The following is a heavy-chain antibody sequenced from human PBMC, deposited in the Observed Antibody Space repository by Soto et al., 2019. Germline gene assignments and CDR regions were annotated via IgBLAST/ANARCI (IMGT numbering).Heavy chain of an antibody. Sequence: SETLSLTCTVSGGSISSSGYFWGWIRQPPGKGLEWIGTINYSGSTYYSPSLKSRVTMSVDTSKNQFSLKLSSVTAADTAVYHCARQPFFLHSTGHTPGRFDPWGQGNLVSVSS. V-gene: IGHV4-39*01. D-gene: IGHD2-2*01. CDR2: INYSGST. J-gene: IGHJ5*02. CDR3: ARQPFFLHSTGHTPGRFDP. CDR1: GGSISSSGYF.